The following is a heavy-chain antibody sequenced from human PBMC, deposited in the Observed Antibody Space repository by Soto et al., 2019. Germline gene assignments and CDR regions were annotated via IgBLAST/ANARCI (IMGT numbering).Heavy chain of an antibody. V-gene: IGHV4-39*01. Sequence: SETLSLTCSVSGVSISNRSYYWGWIRQPPGKGLEWIGSIYYSGTTYYNPSLKSRVTISVDTSKNQFSLKVTSVTAADTAVYYCARIAVAGHFYDFWGQGTLVTVSS. J-gene: IGHJ4*02. CDR3: ARIAVAGHFYDF. CDR1: GVSISNRSYY. D-gene: IGHD6-19*01. CDR2: IYYSGTT.